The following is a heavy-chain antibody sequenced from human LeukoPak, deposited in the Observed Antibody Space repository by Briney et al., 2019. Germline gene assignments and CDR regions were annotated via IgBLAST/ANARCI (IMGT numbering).Heavy chain of an antibody. CDR3: AGGRTDIVVVPATLRNYYFDY. D-gene: IGHD2-2*01. J-gene: IGHJ4*02. CDR2: MNPNSGNT. V-gene: IGHV1-8*01. CDR1: GYTFTSYD. Sequence: PGASVKVSCKASGYTFTSYDINWVRQATGQGLEWMGWMNPNSGNTGYAQKFQGRVTMTRNTSISTAYMELSSLRSEDTAVYYCAGGRTDIVVVPATLRNYYFDYWGQGTLVTVSS.